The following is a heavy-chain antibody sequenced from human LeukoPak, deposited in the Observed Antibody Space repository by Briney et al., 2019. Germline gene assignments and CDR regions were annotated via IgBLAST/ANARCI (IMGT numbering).Heavy chain of an antibody. V-gene: IGHV3-21*01. J-gene: IGHJ4*02. CDR2: ISSSSSYI. CDR1: GFTFSSYS. D-gene: IGHD1-26*01. CDR3: ARATFIVGATTDDY. Sequence: KAGGSLRLSCAASGFTFSSYSMNWVRQAPGKGLEWVSSISSSSSYIYYADSVKGRFTISRDNAKNSLYLQMNSLRAEDTAVYYCARATFIVGATTDDYWGQGTLVTVSS.